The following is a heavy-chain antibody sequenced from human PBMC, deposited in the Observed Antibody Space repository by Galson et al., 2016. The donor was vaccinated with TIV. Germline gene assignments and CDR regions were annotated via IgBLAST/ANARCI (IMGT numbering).Heavy chain of an antibody. CDR2: IDVSGNT. CDR3: AREKVWGGREAGSEAFPYSFFMDV. Sequence: ETLSLTCTVSGGSIRSQSWSWIRQPAGKGLEWIGRIDVSGNTDYSPSLKSRVTMSQDTSNNQFSIRLISLTAADKAVYYCAREKVWGGREAGSEAFPYSFFMDVWGKGTTVTISS. CDR1: GGSIRSQS. D-gene: IGHD3-10*01. V-gene: IGHV4-4*07. J-gene: IGHJ6*03.